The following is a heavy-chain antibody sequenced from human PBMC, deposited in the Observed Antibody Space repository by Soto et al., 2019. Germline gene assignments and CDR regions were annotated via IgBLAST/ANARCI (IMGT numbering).Heavy chain of an antibody. CDR3: VRRAQYFDGTGFHAFDI. D-gene: IGHD3-22*01. CDR1: GLTFTNYA. Sequence: AGGSLRLSCAAPGLTFTNYAMAWVRQAPEKGLEWVSAISSGGDNTHYADSVKGRFTITRDNSKNMLYLEMNSLTVEDTAVYYCVRRAQYFDGTGFHAFDIWGQGTRVTVSS. J-gene: IGHJ3*02. V-gene: IGHV3-23*01. CDR2: ISSGGDNT.